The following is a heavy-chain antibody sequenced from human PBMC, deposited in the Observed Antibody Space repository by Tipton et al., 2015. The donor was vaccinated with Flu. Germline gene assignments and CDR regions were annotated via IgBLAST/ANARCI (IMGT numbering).Heavy chain of an antibody. CDR3: ARRRGPRYGSGSYYHNWFDP. V-gene: IGHV4-34*01. D-gene: IGHD3-10*01. CDR1: GGSFSGYY. CDR2: INHSGST. Sequence: QLVQSGAEVKPSETLSLTCAVYGGSFSGYYWSWIRQPPGKGLEWIGEINHSGSTNYNPSLKSRVTISVDTSKNQFSLKLSSVTAADTAVYYCARRRGPRYGSGSYYHNWFDPWGQGTLVTVSS. J-gene: IGHJ5*02.